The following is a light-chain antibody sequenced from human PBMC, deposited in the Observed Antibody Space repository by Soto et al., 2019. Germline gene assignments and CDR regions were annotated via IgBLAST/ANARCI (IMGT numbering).Light chain of an antibody. CDR2: GAS. CDR3: QQYNTWWT. Sequence: EIVMTQSPATLSVSPGETTTLSCRASQSVSTNLAWYQQKPGQAPRLLIYGASTRATGIPARFSGSGSGTEFTLTINSLQSEDLAVYYCQQYNTWWTFGQGTKVEIK. V-gene: IGKV3-15*01. CDR1: QSVSTN. J-gene: IGKJ1*01.